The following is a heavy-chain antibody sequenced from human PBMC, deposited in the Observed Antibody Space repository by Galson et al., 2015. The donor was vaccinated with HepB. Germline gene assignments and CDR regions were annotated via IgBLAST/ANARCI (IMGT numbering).Heavy chain of an antibody. D-gene: IGHD3-3*01. J-gene: IGHJ4*02. CDR2: ISSSTSYI. Sequence: SLRLSCAASGFTFSSYTMNWVRQAPGQGLEWVSSISSSTSYINYADSVKGRFTISRDNAKNSLYLQMNSLRVGDTAVYYCARADLPWSGYCQYPTPIDSWGQGTLVTVSS. V-gene: IGHV3-21*01. CDR3: ARADLPWSGYCQYPTPIDS. CDR1: GFTFSSYT.